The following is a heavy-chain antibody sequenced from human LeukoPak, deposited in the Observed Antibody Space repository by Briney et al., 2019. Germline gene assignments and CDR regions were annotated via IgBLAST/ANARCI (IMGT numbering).Heavy chain of an antibody. CDR1: GYTFAAFS. CDR2: INPNSGGT. CDR3: ARVRATTTMIVLDY. Sequence: ASVKVSCKASGYTFAAFSMHWVRQAPGQGLEWMGWINPNSGGTNYAQKFQGRVTMTRDTSISTAYMELSRLRSDDTAVYYCARVRATTTMIVLDYWGQGTLVTVSS. J-gene: IGHJ4*02. D-gene: IGHD3-22*01. V-gene: IGHV1-2*02.